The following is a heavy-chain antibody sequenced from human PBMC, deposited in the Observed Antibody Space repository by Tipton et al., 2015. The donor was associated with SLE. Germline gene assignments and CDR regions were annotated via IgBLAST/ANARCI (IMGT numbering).Heavy chain of an antibody. Sequence: GSLRLSCAASGFTFSDYYMSWIRQAPGKGLEWVSYMSSRSSYTNYADSVKGRFTISRDNAKNSLYLQMNSLRAEDTAVYYCARGVRLWGSGWDYYFDYWGQGTLVTVSS. CDR1: GFTFSDYY. V-gene: IGHV3-11*06. CDR3: ARGVRLWGSGWDYYFDY. J-gene: IGHJ4*02. CDR2: MSSRSSYT. D-gene: IGHD6-19*01.